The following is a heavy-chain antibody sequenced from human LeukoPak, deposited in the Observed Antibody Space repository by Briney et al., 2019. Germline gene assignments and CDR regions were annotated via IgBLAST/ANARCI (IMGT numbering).Heavy chain of an antibody. Sequence: GGSLRLSCAASGFTFNNNAMSWVRQAPGKGLEWVSAISGSGGSTYYADSVKGRFTISRDNSKNTLYLQMNSLRAEDTAVYYCAKGISIAAAGYFDYWGQGTLVTVSS. J-gene: IGHJ4*02. CDR1: GFTFNNNA. V-gene: IGHV3-23*01. CDR2: ISGSGGST. CDR3: AKGISIAAAGYFDY. D-gene: IGHD6-13*01.